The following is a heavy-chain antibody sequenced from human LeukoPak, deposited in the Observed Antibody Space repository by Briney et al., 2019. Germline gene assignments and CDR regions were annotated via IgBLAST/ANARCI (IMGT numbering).Heavy chain of an antibody. CDR2: INHSGST. D-gene: IGHD3-10*02. CDR1: VGPFSGYY. V-gene: IGHV4-34*01. Sequence: PSETLSLTCAVYVGPFSGYYWSWLRQPPGKGLEWIGEINHSGSTNYNPSLKSRVTLTVDTSKNHISLELRSVSAADTAVYYCAELGITMIGGVWGKGTTVTISS. CDR3: AELGITMIGGV. J-gene: IGHJ6*04.